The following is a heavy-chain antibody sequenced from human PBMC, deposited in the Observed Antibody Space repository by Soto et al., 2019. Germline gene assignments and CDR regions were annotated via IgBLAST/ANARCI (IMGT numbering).Heavy chain of an antibody. CDR2: INHSGST. D-gene: IGHD3-10*01. Sequence: SETLSLTCAVYGGSFSGYYWSWIRQPPGKGLEWIGEINHSGSTNYNPSLKSRVTISVDTSKNQFSLKLSSVTAADTAVYYCARYQGDYGSGSYYNLDYWGQGTLVTVS. V-gene: IGHV4-34*01. CDR3: ARYQGDYGSGSYYNLDY. J-gene: IGHJ4*02. CDR1: GGSFSGYY.